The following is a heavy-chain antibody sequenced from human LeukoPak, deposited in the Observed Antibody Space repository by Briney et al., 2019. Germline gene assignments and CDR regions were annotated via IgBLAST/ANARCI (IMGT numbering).Heavy chain of an antibody. J-gene: IGHJ4*02. CDR1: GYTFTGYY. Sequence: ASVKVSCKASGYTFTGYYMHWVRQAPAQGLEWLGWINPNSGGTRSAQKFQGRVTLTRDTSISTLYMELGRLRYDDTAVYYCARDRYGDYVSFDSWGQGTLVTVSS. V-gene: IGHV1-2*02. D-gene: IGHD4-17*01. CDR2: INPNSGGT. CDR3: ARDRYGDYVSFDS.